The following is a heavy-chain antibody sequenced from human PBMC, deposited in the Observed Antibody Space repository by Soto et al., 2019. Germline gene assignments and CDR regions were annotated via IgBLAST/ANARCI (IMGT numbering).Heavy chain of an antibody. V-gene: IGHV4-59*12. CDR3: ARDRSGFGELPFDY. Sequence: SETLSLTCTVSGDSISTFYWGWMRQSPGKELEWIGYVYYTGSTNYNPSLKSRVTISVDRSKNQFSLKLSSVTAADTAVYYCARDRSGFGELPFDYWGQGTLVTVSS. J-gene: IGHJ4*02. D-gene: IGHD3-10*01. CDR2: VYYTGST. CDR1: GDSISTFY.